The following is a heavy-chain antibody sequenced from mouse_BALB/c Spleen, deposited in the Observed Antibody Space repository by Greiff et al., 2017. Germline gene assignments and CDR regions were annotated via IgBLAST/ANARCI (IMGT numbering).Heavy chain of an antibody. CDR3: ARSADGYWYFDV. V-gene: IGHV1-31*01. Sequence: EVQLQQSGPELVKPGASVKISCKASGYSFTGYYMHWVKQSHVKSLEWIGRINPYNGATSYNQNFKDKASLTVDKSSSTAYMELHSLTSEDSAVYYCARSADGYWYFDVWGAGTTVTVSS. D-gene: IGHD2-3*01. CDR1: GYSFTGYY. CDR2: INPYNGAT. J-gene: IGHJ1*01.